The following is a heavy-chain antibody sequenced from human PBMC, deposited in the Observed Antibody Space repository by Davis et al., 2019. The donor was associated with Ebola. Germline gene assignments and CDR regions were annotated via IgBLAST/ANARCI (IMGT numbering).Heavy chain of an antibody. CDR2: IIPIFGTA. CDR3: AAPRGHVYYDFWSGYEYYGMDV. CDR1: GYTFTSYG. J-gene: IGHJ6*02. Sequence: SVKVSCKASGYTFTSYGISWVRQAPGQGLEWMGGIIPIFGTANYAQKFQGRVTITADKSTSTAYMELSSLRSEDTAVYYCAAPRGHVYYDFWSGYEYYGMDVWGQGTTVTVSS. V-gene: IGHV1-69*06. D-gene: IGHD3-3*01.